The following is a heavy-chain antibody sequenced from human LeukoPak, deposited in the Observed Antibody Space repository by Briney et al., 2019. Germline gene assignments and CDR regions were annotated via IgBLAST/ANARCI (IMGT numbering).Heavy chain of an antibody. CDR1: GFTFSSYW. D-gene: IGHD2-2*01. CDR3: ARGVVVPAASYYYYYYMDV. J-gene: IGHJ6*03. V-gene: IGHV3-7*01. Sequence: GGSLRLSCAASGFTFSSYWMSWVRQAPGKGLEWVANIKQDGSEKYYVDSVKGRFTISRDNAKNSLYLQMNSLRAEDTAVYYCARGVVVPAASYYYYYYMDVWGKGTTVTISS. CDR2: IKQDGSEK.